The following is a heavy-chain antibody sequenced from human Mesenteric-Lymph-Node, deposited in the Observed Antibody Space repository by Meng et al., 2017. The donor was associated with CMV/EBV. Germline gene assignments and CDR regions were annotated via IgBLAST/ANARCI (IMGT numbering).Heavy chain of an antibody. CDR1: GYTFTSYY. Sequence: ASVKVSCKASGYTFTSYYMHWVRQAPGQGLEWMGIINPSGGSTSYAQKFQGRVTMTRDTSTSTVYMELSSLRSEDTAVYYCATVLPVPAAPYYYYSGMDVWGQGTTVTVSS. J-gene: IGHJ6*02. D-gene: IGHD2-2*01. V-gene: IGHV1-46*01. CDR2: INPSGGST. CDR3: ATVLPVPAAPYYYYSGMDV.